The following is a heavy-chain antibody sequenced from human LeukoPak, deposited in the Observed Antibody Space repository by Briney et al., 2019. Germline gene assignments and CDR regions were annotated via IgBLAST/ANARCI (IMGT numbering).Heavy chain of an antibody. D-gene: IGHD1-26*01. V-gene: IGHV4-59*01. CDR2: IYYSGST. CDR3: ARVLGATAFDY. CDR1: GGSISSYY. Sequence: SETLSLTCTVSGGSISSYYWSWIRQPPGKGLEWIGYIYYSGSTNYNPSLKSRVTISVDTSKNRFSLILSSVTAADTAVYYCARVLGATAFDYWGQGTLVTVSS. J-gene: IGHJ4*02.